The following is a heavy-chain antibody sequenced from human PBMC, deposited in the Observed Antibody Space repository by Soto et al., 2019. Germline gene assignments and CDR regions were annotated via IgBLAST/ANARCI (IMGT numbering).Heavy chain of an antibody. CDR2: MYHSGIT. CDR3: ARSMYSTSAQLYYGMDV. J-gene: IGHJ6*04. D-gene: IGHD6-6*01. Sequence: SETLSLTCAVSGYSIRSGYFWGWIRQPPGKGLEWIGSMYHSGITYYNLSLKSRVTISVDTSKNQLSLKLSSATAADTAVYYCARSMYSTSAQLYYGMDVWGKGTTVTVSS. CDR1: GYSIRSGYF. V-gene: IGHV4-38-2*01.